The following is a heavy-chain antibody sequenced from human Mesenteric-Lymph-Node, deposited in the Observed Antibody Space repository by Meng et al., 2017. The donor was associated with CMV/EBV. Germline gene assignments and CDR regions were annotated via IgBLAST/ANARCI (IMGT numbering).Heavy chain of an antibody. V-gene: IGHV4-31*02. CDR1: GDSISSDDYY. CDR3: ARLGGNGNNWFDP. J-gene: IGHJ5*02. Sequence: SETLSLTCSVSGDSISSDDYYWSWIRQNPEKGLECIGYIFYTGRTSYNPSLKSRLTISIDTSKNHFSLKLGSVTAADTAVYYCARLGGNGNNWFDPWGQGTLVTVSS. D-gene: IGHD3-16*01. CDR2: IFYTGRT.